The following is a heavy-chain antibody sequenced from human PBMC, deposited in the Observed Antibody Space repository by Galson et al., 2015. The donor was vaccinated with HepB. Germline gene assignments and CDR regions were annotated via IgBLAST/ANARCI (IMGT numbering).Heavy chain of an antibody. Sequence: SLRLSCAASGFTFSGSAMHWVRQASGKGLEWVGRIRSKPNSYATAYAASVKGRFTVSRDDSKNATYLQMSSVKPEDTAVYYCTSTTGYYYYTMDVWGQGTTVTVSS. D-gene: IGHD4-17*01. CDR2: IRSKPNSYAT. CDR1: GFTFSGSA. J-gene: IGHJ6*02. V-gene: IGHV3-73*01. CDR3: TSTTGYYYYTMDV.